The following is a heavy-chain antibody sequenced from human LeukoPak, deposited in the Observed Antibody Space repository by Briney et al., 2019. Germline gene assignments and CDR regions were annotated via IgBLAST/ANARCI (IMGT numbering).Heavy chain of an antibody. CDR1: GGSISSYY. CDR2: IYYRGST. CDR3: ARSGRTDDFWSGYYAPWFDP. J-gene: IGHJ5*02. Sequence: PSDTLSLTCTVSGGSISSYYWSWIRQPPGKGLEWIGYIYYRGSTNYNPSLKSRVTISVDTSKNQVSLKLSSVTAADTAVYYCARSGRTDDFWSGYYAPWFDPWGQGTLVTVSS. D-gene: IGHD3-3*01. V-gene: IGHV4-59*07.